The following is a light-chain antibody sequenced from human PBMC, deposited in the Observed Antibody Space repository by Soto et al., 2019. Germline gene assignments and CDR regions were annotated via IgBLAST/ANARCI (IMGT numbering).Light chain of an antibody. J-gene: IGKJ1*01. CDR1: QSINTY. V-gene: IGKV1-39*01. CDR3: QQSSSKHTGT. CDR2: AAS. Sequence: DIQMTQSPSSLSASVGDRVTISCRASQSINTYLNWYQQKPGKGPNLLIFAASRLQSGVPSRFSGSGSGTDFSITISSMQHEDFENYYCQQSSSKHTGTFGQGNQADTK.